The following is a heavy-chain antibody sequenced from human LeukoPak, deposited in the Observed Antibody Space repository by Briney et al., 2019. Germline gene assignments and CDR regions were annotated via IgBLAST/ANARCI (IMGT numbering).Heavy chain of an antibody. Sequence: PSETLSLTCTVSGDSISSYYWSWIRQSPGKGLEWIGYFYYTGSTNYNPSLKNRVTISADTSKNQFSLKLNSVTAADTAVYYCARAANARRGYSGYDLDYWGQGTLVTVSS. V-gene: IGHV4-59*01. CDR3: ARAANARRGYSGYDLDY. D-gene: IGHD5-12*01. CDR1: GDSISSYY. J-gene: IGHJ4*02. CDR2: FYYTGST.